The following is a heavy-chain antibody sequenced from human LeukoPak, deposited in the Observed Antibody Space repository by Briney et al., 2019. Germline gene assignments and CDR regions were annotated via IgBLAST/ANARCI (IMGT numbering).Heavy chain of an antibody. J-gene: IGHJ6*02. V-gene: IGHV4-59*01. CDR2: IYYSGST. Sequence: SETLSLTCTVSGGSISSYYWSWIRQPPGKGLEWIGYIYYSGSTNYNPSLKSRVTISVDTSKNQFSLKLSSVTAADTAVYYCARERATRAPNYYYYGMDVRGQGTTVTVSS. CDR3: ARERATRAPNYYYYGMDV. CDR1: GGSISSYY.